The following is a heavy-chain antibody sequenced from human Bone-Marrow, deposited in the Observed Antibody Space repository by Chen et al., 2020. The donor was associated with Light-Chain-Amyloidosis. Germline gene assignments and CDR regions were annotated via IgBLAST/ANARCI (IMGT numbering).Heavy chain of an antibody. CDR1: GCSIITSNSY. V-gene: IGHV4-39*02. CDR2: IYYSGST. D-gene: IGHD3-10*01. Sequence: QLQLQESGPGLVKPSETLSLTCTVSGCSIITSNSYWGWIRQPPGKGLEWIGAIYYSGSTYYNPSLKSRLTISVDTSKNHFSLKLNSVTVADTAVYYCARRRGGENYYYGMDVWGQGTTVSVSS. J-gene: IGHJ6*01. CDR3: ARRRGGENYYYGMDV.